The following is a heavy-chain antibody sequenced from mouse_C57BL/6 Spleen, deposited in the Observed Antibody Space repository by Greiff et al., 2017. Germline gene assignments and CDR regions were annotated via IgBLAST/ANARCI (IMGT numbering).Heavy chain of an antibody. V-gene: IGHV6-3*01. CDR2: IRLKSDNYAT. D-gene: IGHD1-1*01. Sequence: EVKVVESGGGLVQPGGSMKLSCVASGFTFSNYWMNWVRQSPEKGLEWVAQIRLKSDNYATHYAESVKGRFTNSRDDSKSSVYLQMNNLRAEDTGIYYCTYGTKWGQGTLVTVSA. CDR3: TYGTK. J-gene: IGHJ3*02. CDR1: GFTFSNYW.